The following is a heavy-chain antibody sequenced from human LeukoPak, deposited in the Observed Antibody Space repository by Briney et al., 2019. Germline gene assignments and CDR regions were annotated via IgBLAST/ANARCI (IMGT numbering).Heavy chain of an antibody. CDR1: GFTFSNYG. D-gene: IGHD6-13*01. V-gene: IGHV3-33*01. CDR3: ARDLSSSWSPGV. CDR2: IWYDGSNQ. Sequence: GGSLRLSCITSGFTFSNYGFHWVRQAPGKGLEWTAAIWYDGSNQYYPDSVKGRLTISRDNSKNTIYLQMNSLRIEDTAMYYCARDLSSSWSPGVWGQGAMVSVSS. J-gene: IGHJ3*01.